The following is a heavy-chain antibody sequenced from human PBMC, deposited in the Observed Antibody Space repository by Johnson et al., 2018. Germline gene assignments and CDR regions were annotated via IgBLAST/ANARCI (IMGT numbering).Heavy chain of an antibody. Sequence: QVQLVQSGGGVVQPGRSLRLCCAASGFTFSSYGMHWVRQAPGKGLEWVAVIWYDGSNTYYADSVKGRFTISRDNSKTTLDLQMNSRRAEDKAGYYCARDLYCSGGSCYSYYYGMDVWGQGTTVTVSS. D-gene: IGHD2-15*01. V-gene: IGHV3-33*01. J-gene: IGHJ6*02. CDR1: GFTFSSYG. CDR2: IWYDGSNT. CDR3: ARDLYCSGGSCYSYYYGMDV.